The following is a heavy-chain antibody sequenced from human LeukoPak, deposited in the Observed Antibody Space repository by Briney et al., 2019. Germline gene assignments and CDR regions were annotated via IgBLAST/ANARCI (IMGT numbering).Heavy chain of an antibody. CDR1: GYSFTNFW. J-gene: IGHJ3*02. CDR3: TRYGGDGYNDRAFDI. D-gene: IGHD5-24*01. V-gene: IGHV5-10-1*01. Sequence: GESLRIPCKGSGYSFTNFWIIWVRQVPGKGLEWMGAIDASDSYTNYSPSFQGHVTISTDKSISTAYLQWSSLKASDTAMYYCTRYGGDGYNDRAFDIWGQGTMVTVSS. CDR2: IDASDSYT.